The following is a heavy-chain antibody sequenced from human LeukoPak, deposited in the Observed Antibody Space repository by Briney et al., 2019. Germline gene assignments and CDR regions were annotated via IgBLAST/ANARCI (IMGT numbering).Heavy chain of an antibody. J-gene: IGHJ5*02. V-gene: IGHV3-9*01. CDR3: AKAFGGSLDR. D-gene: IGHD2-15*01. Sequence: PGGSLRLSCVASGFTFDDYLMHWLRQVPGKGREWVSGINWNGGTVGYAESVKGRFSISRDNAKNSLYLQMNTLTPEDTAFYYCAKAFGGSLDRWGQGTLVTVSS. CDR1: GFTFDDYL. CDR2: INWNGGTV.